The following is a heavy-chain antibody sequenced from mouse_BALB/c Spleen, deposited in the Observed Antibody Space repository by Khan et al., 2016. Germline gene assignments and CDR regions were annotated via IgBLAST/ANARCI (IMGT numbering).Heavy chain of an antibody. D-gene: IGHD1-1*01. CDR1: GYTFINYG. V-gene: IGHV9-1*02. J-gene: IGHJ4*01. CDR2: MNTYIGES. Sequence: QIQLVQSGPELKKPGETVKISCKASGYTFINYGMNRVKQAPGKGLKWMGWMNTYIGESTYLDDFKVRFAFSVDTSSSTAYLHVNNLLNEEMAMFYCARCVYSCSRYVVSDYWCQGASVTVSS. CDR3: ARCVYSCSRYVVSDY.